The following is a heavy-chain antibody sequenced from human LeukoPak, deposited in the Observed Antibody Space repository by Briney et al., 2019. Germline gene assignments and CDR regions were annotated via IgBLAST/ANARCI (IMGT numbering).Heavy chain of an antibody. Sequence: SETLSLTCTVSGGSISSYYWSWIRQPAGKGLEWIGRIYTSGSTNYNPSLKSRVTMSVDTSKNQFSLKLSSVTAADTAVYYCARVGFSFGLVIVEDWRQGTLVTVSS. CDR3: ARVGFSFGLVIVED. CDR2: IYTSGST. CDR1: GGSISSYY. J-gene: IGHJ4*02. V-gene: IGHV4-4*07. D-gene: IGHD3/OR15-3a*01.